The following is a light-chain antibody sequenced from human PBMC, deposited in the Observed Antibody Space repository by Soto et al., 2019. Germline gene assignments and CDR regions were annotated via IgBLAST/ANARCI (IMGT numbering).Light chain of an antibody. V-gene: IGLV2-14*01. Sequence: ALTQPASVSGSPGQSITISCTGTSSDVGGYNYVSWYQQHPGKAPKLMIYDVSNRPSGVSNRFSGSKSGNTASLTISGLQAEDEADYYCSSYTSSILFGGGTKLTVL. CDR2: DVS. J-gene: IGLJ2*01. CDR1: SSDVGGYNY. CDR3: SSYTSSIL.